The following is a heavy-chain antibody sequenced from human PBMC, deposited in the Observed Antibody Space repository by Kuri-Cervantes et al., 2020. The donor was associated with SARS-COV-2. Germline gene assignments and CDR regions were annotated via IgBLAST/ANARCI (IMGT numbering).Heavy chain of an antibody. CDR2: IRTNTYGGTT. CDR1: GFTVS. J-gene: IGHJ4*02. D-gene: IGHD4-17*01. V-gene: IGHV3-49*04. CDR3: SMGDYDDYGSLFDY. Sequence: GGSLRLSCEASGFTVSMSWVRQAPGKGLEWVGFIRTNTYGGTTEYAASVKDRFTISRDDSKSIAYLQMNSLKTEDTAIYYCSMGDYDDYGSLFDYWGQETLVTVSS.